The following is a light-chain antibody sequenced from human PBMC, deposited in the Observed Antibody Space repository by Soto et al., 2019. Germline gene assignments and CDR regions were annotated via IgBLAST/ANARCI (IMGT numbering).Light chain of an antibody. V-gene: IGLV2-14*03. J-gene: IGLJ1*01. CDR3: ASHTSSNTRV. CDR1: SSDVGAYDY. Sequence: QSALTQPASVSGSPGQSIAISRIGTSSDVGAYDYVSWYQQHPDRAPKLMVYEVHNRPSGVSNRFSGSKSVNTATLTISGLQPEDEADYYCASHTSSNTRVFGTGTKLTVL. CDR2: EVH.